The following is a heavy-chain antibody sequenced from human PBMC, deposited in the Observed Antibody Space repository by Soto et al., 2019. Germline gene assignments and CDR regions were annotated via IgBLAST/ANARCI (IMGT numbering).Heavy chain of an antibody. Sequence: ASVKVSCKASEYTFTGYYMHWVRQAPGQGLEWMGWINPNGGGTNYAQKFQGRVTMTRDTSISTAYMELSRLRSDDTAVYYCARAEDTAMAYDYWGQGTLVTV. J-gene: IGHJ4*02. V-gene: IGHV1-2*02. D-gene: IGHD5-18*01. CDR2: INPNGGGT. CDR3: ARAEDTAMAYDY. CDR1: EYTFTGYY.